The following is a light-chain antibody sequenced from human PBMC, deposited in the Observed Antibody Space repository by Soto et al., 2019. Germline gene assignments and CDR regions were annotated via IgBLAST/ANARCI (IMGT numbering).Light chain of an antibody. CDR2: DAS. CDR1: QTVRNNY. J-gene: IGKJ4*01. V-gene: IGKV3-20*01. Sequence: EIVLTQSPATLSLSPGERATLSCRASQTVRNNYLAWYQQKPGQAPRLLIYDASSRDTGIPDRFSGGGSGTEFTLTISRMEPEDGAVSYCQQFSSYPLTLGGGTKGDI. CDR3: QQFSSYPLT.